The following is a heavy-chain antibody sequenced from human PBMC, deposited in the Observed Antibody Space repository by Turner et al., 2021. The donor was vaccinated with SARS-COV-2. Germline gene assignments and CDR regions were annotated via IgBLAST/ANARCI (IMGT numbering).Heavy chain of an antibody. CDR3: ARVGIAAAGPTFYYYYYGMDV. V-gene: IGHV3-74*01. J-gene: IGHJ6*02. D-gene: IGHD6-13*01. CDR1: GFTFSSYW. Sequence: EVPLVESGGGLVQPGGSLRLSWSASGFTFSSYWMHWVRQAPGKGLVWVSRINSDGSSGSYADSVNGRFTISRDNAKNTLYLQMNSLRAEDTAVYYCARVGIAAAGPTFYYYYYGMDVWGQGTTVTVSS. CDR2: INSDGSSG.